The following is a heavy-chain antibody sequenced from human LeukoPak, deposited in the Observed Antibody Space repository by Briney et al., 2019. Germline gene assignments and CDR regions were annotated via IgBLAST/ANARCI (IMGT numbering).Heavy chain of an antibody. V-gene: IGHV3-30-3*01. CDR2: ISSDGNTQ. J-gene: IGHJ3*02. CDR1: GFTFSSYA. CDR3: ARRRIVGSIDDAFDI. D-gene: IGHD1-26*01. Sequence: GGSLRLSCAASGFTFSSYAMDWVRQAPGKGLEWAAVISSDGNTQYYADSVEGRFTISRDNSNNTLYLQMNSLRADDTAIYYCARRRIVGSIDDAFDIWGQGTMVTLSS.